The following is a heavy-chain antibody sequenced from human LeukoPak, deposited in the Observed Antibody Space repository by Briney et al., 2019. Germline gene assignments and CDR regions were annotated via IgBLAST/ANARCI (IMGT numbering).Heavy chain of an antibody. CDR1: GYSFTSYW. J-gene: IGHJ4*02. CDR2: IYPGDSDT. CDR3: ARQAYNNYFDY. Sequence: PGESLKISCKGSGYSFTSYWIGWVREMPGKGLEWMGIIYPGDSDTRYSPSFQGQVTISADRSINTAYLQWSSLKASDTAIYYCARQAYNNYFDYWGQGTLVTVSS. D-gene: IGHD2-21*01. V-gene: IGHV5-51*01.